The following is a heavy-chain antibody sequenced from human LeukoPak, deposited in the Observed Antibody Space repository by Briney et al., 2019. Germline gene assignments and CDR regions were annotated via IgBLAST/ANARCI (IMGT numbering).Heavy chain of an antibody. CDR2: IYPGDSDT. CDR3: ARRGDTAVISDY. V-gene: IGHV5-51*01. Sequence: GESLKISCKGSGYRFTSYWIAWVRQMPGKGLEWLGIIYPGDSDTRYSPSFQGQVTISADKSISTAYLQWISLKASDTAMYYCARRGDTAVISDYWGRGTLVTVSS. D-gene: IGHD5-18*01. J-gene: IGHJ4*02. CDR1: GYRFTSYW.